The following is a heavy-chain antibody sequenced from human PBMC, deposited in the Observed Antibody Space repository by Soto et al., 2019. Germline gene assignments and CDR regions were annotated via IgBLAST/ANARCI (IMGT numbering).Heavy chain of an antibody. J-gene: IGHJ4*02. CDR3: ARTDYLFSTLTYYFDY. CDR1: GYSFTNND. Sequence: ASVKVSCNASGYSFTNNDVTWVRQATGQGLEWMGWLNPGSGDTGYAQKFQGRVTLSRDTSINTAYMELSRLTSDDTAMYYCARTDYLFSTLTYYFDYWGQGTLVTVS. CDR2: LNPGSGDT. D-gene: IGHD3-16*01. V-gene: IGHV1-8*01.